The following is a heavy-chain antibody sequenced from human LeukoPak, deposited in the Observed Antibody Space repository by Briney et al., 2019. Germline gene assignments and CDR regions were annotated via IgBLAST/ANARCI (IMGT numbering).Heavy chain of an antibody. CDR1: GYTFSNVW. CDR3: ARLVDAVVVATARHFDY. CDR2: IYPGDSDT. Sequence: GESLRISCQASGYTFSNVWIGWVRQRPGRGLEWVGLIYPGDSDTRYNPPFRGQVTISADRSNSTVYLQWSTLQASDTAIYYCARLVDAVVVATARHFDYWGQGSLVTVSS. J-gene: IGHJ4*02. V-gene: IGHV5-51*01. D-gene: IGHD2-2*01.